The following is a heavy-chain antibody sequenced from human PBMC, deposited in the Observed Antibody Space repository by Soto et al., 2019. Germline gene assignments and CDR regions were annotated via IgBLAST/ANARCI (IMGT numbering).Heavy chain of an antibody. D-gene: IGHD1-26*01. V-gene: IGHV4-31*03. Sequence: PSETLSHTSPFSGRSIISGGYYWSWIRKHPGKGLEGIGYIYYSGSTYYNPSLKSRVTISVDTSKNQFSLKLSSVTAADTAVYYCARGFAEVGATNAEYFQHWGQGTLVTVSS. CDR1: GRSIISGGYY. CDR2: IYYSGST. CDR3: ARGFAEVGATNAEYFQH. J-gene: IGHJ1*01.